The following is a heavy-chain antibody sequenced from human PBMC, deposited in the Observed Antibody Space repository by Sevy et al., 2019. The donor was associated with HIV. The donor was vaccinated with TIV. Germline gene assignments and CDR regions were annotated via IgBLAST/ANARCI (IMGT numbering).Heavy chain of an antibody. CDR2: ISYDGSNK. V-gene: IGHV3-30-3*01. Sequence: GGSLRLSCAASGFTFSSYAMHWVRQAPGKGLEWVAVISYDGSNKYYADSVKGRFTISRDNSKNTLYLQMNSLRAEDTAVYYCASEGDHSSGYSAFDIWGQGTMVTVSS. CDR1: GFTFSSYA. CDR3: ASEGDHSSGYSAFDI. J-gene: IGHJ3*02. D-gene: IGHD3-22*01.